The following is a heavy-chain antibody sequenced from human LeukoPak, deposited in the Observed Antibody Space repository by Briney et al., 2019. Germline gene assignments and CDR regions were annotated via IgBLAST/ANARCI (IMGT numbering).Heavy chain of an antibody. CDR1: GFTFSSYA. V-gene: IGHV3-23*01. J-gene: IGHJ6*02. Sequence: GRSLRLSCAASGFTFSSYAMHWVRQAPGKGLEWVSGISGSGGSTYYADSVKGRFTISRDNSKNTLFLQMNSLRAEDTAVYYCAKGRGYYYYYGMDVWGQGTTVTVSS. D-gene: IGHD6-13*01. CDR2: ISGSGGST. CDR3: AKGRGYYYYYGMDV.